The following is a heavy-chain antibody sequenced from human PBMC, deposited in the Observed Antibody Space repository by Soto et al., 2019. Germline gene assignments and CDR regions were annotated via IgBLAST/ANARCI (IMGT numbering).Heavy chain of an antibody. V-gene: IGHV3-53*01. Sequence: GGSLRLSCAASGFSVSSNYINWVRQAPGKGLEWVSVIYTGGGTYYADSVKGRFTTSRDNSNNTVYLQMNRLRVEDTAVYYCARSVFPWGRGTLVTVSS. J-gene: IGHJ5*02. CDR1: GFSVSSNY. CDR2: IYTGGGT. CDR3: ARSVFP.